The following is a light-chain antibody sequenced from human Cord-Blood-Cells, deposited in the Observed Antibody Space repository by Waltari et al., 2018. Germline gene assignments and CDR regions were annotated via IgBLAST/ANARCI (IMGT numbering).Light chain of an antibody. CDR2: DVS. V-gene: IGLV2-14*03. Sequence: QSALTQPASVSGSPGQSIPISCTGTSSDVGGYNYVSWYQQHPGKAPKLMIYDVSNRPSGVSNRFSGSKSGNTASPTISGLQAEDEADYYCSSYTSSSTLVFGTGTKVTVL. CDR1: SSDVGGYNY. CDR3: SSYTSSSTLV. J-gene: IGLJ1*01.